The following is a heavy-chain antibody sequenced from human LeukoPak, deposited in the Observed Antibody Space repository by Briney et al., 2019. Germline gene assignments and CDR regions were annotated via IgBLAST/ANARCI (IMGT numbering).Heavy chain of an antibody. V-gene: IGHV1-3*01. CDR1: GYTFTSYA. CDR2: INAGNGNT. J-gene: IGHJ4*02. CDR3: ARALDYGDYFDY. D-gene: IGHD4-17*01. Sequence: GASVKVSCKASGYTFTSYAMHWVRQAPGQRLEWMGWINAGNGNTKYSQKFQGRVTITRDTSASTAYMELSSLRSEDTAVYYCARALDYGDYFDYWGQGTLDTVSS.